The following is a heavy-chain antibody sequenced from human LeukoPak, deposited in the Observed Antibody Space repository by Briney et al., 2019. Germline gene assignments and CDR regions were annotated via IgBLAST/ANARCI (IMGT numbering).Heavy chain of an antibody. CDR1: GFTFSTYW. V-gene: IGHV3-7*01. J-gene: IGHJ6*03. CDR3: ARGYYYMDV. CDR2: IHRDGSEK. Sequence: PGGSLRLSCAASGFTFSTYWMTWVRQTPGKGLEWVANIHRDGSEKYYVDSVKGRFTISRDNAKNSLFLQMNSLRAEDTAVYYCARGYYYMDVWGKGTTVTVSS.